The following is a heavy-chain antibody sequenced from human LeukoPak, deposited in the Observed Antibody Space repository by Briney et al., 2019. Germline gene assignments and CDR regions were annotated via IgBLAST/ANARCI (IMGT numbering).Heavy chain of an antibody. V-gene: IGHV4-59*01. J-gene: IGHJ2*01. CDR1: GGSISSYY. D-gene: IGHD3-22*01. Sequence: SETLCLTCTVSGGSISSYYWSWIRQPPGKGLEWIGYIYYSGSTNYNPSLKSRVTISVDTSKNQFSLKLSSVTAADTAVYYCARDKTLYYYDSTGVWYFDLWGRGTLVTVSS. CDR2: IYYSGST. CDR3: ARDKTLYYYDSTGVWYFDL.